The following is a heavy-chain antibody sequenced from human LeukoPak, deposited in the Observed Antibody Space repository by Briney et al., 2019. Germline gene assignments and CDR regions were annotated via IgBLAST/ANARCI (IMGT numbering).Heavy chain of an antibody. J-gene: IGHJ5*02. CDR1: GGSISSYY. CDR3: ARLGSGSYPMKYNWFDP. CDR2: IYYSGST. V-gene: IGHV4-39*01. Sequence: SETLSLTCTVSGGSISSYYWGWIRQPPGKGLEWIGSIYYSGSTYYNPSLKSRVTISVDTSKNQFSLKLSSVTAADTAVYYCARLGSGSYPMKYNWFDPWGQGTLVTVSS. D-gene: IGHD1-26*01.